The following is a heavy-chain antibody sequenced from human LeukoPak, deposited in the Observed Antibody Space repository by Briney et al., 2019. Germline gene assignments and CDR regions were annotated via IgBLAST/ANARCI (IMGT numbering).Heavy chain of an antibody. CDR1: GGSVSSGSYY. V-gene: IGHV4-61*01. CDR3: ARESGLVGATNY. Sequence: PSETLSLTCTVSGGSVSSGSYYWSWIRQPPGKGLEWIGYIYYSGSTNYNPSLKSRVTISVDTSKNQFSLKLSSVTAADTAVYYCARESGLVGATNYWGQGTLVTVSS. J-gene: IGHJ4*02. CDR2: IYYSGST. D-gene: IGHD1-26*01.